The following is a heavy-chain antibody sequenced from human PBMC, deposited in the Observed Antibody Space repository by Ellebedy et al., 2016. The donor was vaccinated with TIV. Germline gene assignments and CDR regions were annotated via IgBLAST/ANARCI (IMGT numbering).Heavy chain of an antibody. Sequence: MPSETLSLTCAVYGGSFSGYYWSWIRQPPGKGLEWIGEINHSGSTNYNPSLKSRVTISVDTSKNQFSLKLSSVTAADTAVYYCARVRYGDYSGAAEYFQHWGQGTLVTVSS. J-gene: IGHJ1*01. D-gene: IGHD4-17*01. V-gene: IGHV4-34*01. CDR2: INHSGST. CDR1: GGSFSGYY. CDR3: ARVRYGDYSGAAEYFQH.